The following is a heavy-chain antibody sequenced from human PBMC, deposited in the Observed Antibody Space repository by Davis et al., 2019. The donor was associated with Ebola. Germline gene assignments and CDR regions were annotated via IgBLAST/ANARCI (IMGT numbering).Heavy chain of an antibody. J-gene: IGHJ4*02. CDR1: GVSISRHY. Sequence: PSETLSLTCTVSGVSISRHYWSWIRQPPGKRLEWIGSIFYTGSAYYNSSLASRATISVDTSKNQFSLKLTSVTAAATAMYYCSERGSSVWGQGTLVTVSS. CDR2: IFYTGSA. D-gene: IGHD3-10*01. V-gene: IGHV4-59*03. CDR3: SERGSSV.